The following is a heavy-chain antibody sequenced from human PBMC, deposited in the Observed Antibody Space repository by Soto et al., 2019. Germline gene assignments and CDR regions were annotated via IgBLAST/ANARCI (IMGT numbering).Heavy chain of an antibody. J-gene: IGHJ4*02. D-gene: IGHD3-10*01. CDR2: IRSKAYGGTT. Sequence: GGSLRLSCTASGFTFGYYAMSWVRQAPGKGLEWVGFIRSKAYGGTTEYAASVKGRFTISRDDSKSIAYLQMNSLKTEDTAVYYCTRGPTSVLLWFGEYDYWGQGTLVTVSS. CDR3: TRGPTSVLLWFGEYDY. V-gene: IGHV3-49*04. CDR1: GFTFGYYA.